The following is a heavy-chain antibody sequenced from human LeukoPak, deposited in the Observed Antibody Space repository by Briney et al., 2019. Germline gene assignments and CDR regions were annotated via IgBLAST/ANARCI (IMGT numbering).Heavy chain of an antibody. CDR1: GFIFSSYA. CDR3: ARDKEEYYDSSGDHFDY. CDR2: ISYDGSNK. J-gene: IGHJ4*02. D-gene: IGHD3-22*01. V-gene: IGHV3-30-3*01. Sequence: GGSLRLSCAASGFIFSSYAMHWVRQAPGKGLEWVAVISYDGSNKYYADSVKGRFTISRDNSKNTLYLQMNSLRAEDTAVYYCARDKEEYYDSSGDHFDYWGQGTLVTVSS.